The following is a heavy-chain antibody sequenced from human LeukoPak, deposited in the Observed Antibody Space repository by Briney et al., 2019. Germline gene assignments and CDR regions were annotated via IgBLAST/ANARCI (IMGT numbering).Heavy chain of an antibody. J-gene: IGHJ4*02. CDR2: ISSSSSYI. CDR3: ARLGGAAAGTKD. Sequence: GGSLRLSCAASGFTFSSYSMNWVRQAPGKGLEWVSSISSSSSYIYYADSVKGRFTISRDNAKNSLYLQTNSLRAEDTAVYYCARLGGAAAGTKDWGQGTLVTVSS. CDR1: GFTFSSYS. D-gene: IGHD6-13*01. V-gene: IGHV3-21*01.